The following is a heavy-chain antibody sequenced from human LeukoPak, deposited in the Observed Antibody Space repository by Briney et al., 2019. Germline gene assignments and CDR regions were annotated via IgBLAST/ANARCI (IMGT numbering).Heavy chain of an antibody. Sequence: GGSLRLSCAASGFTFSTYSMDWVCQAPGKGLEWVAFIRYDGSNKYYADSVKGRFTISRDNSKNTLYLQMNSLRAEDTAVYYCAKDRRAGGYCSSTSCYRGVIWGQGTMVTVSS. D-gene: IGHD2-2*02. CDR2: IRYDGSNK. J-gene: IGHJ3*02. CDR3: AKDRRAGGYCSSTSCYRGVI. V-gene: IGHV3-30*02. CDR1: GFTFSTYS.